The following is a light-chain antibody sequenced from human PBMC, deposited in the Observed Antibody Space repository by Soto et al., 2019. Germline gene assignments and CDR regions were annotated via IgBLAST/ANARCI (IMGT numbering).Light chain of an antibody. CDR2: SAS. Sequence: EIVLTQSPGTLSLXPXEXATLSCRASQSVPYNYLAWYQQRPGQAPRLLVSSASHRPAGIPDRFSGSGSGTDFTLIISGLEPEDFAVYYCQQYGSSPQTFGQGTTVEIK. V-gene: IGKV3-20*01. CDR3: QQYGSSPQT. J-gene: IGKJ1*01. CDR1: QSVPYNY.